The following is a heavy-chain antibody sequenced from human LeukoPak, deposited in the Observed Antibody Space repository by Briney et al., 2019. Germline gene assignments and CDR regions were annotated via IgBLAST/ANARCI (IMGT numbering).Heavy chain of an antibody. J-gene: IGHJ4*02. CDR3: ARAYY. CDR2: IKHDGSET. V-gene: IGHV3-7*01. Sequence: PGGSLRLSCAASGFTFNNAWMNWVRQAPGKGLEVVANIKHDGSETYYVDSVKGRFTVSRDNAKKSLYLHMDNLRVEDTGVYYCARAYYWGQGILVTVSS. CDR1: GFTFNNAW.